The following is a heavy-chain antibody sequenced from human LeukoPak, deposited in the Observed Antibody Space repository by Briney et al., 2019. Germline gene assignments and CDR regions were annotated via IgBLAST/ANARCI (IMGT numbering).Heavy chain of an antibody. CDR1: GLTVSSNY. V-gene: IGHV3-11*01. CDR2: ISSSGSSI. Sequence: PGGSLRLSCAASGLTVSSNYMSWVRQAPGKGLEWVSYISSSGSSIYYADSVKGRFTISRDNAKNSLYLQMNSLRAEDTAVYYFARPNDYGDYRVQWFAVGAFDIWGQGTMVTVSS. D-gene: IGHD4-17*01. J-gene: IGHJ3*02. CDR3: ARPNDYGDYRVQWFAVGAFDI.